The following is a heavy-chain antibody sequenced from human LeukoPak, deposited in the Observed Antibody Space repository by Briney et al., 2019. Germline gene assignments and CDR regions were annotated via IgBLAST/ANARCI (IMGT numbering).Heavy chain of an antibody. CDR1: GFTFNNYA. J-gene: IGHJ4*02. D-gene: IGHD2-8*02. Sequence: VYLRLSCAASGFTFNNYAMTRLPQAPGEGLEGCSDISGSGSTTYYADCVKGRFTLSRDNSKNTLYLQVDSLRAEDTALYYCAKHGRFTGGNCDIDYWGRGILVTVS. CDR2: ISGSGSTT. CDR3: AKHGRFTGGNCDIDY. V-gene: IGHV3-23*01.